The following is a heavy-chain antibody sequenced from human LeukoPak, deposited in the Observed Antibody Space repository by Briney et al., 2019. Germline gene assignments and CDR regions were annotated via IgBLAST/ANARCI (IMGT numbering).Heavy chain of an antibody. CDR1: GFTFSNYW. D-gene: IGHD3-3*01. CDR2: IKPDGSAG. Sequence: GSLRLSCVASGFTFSNYWMSWVRQAPGKGLQWVANIKPDGSAGYYVDSVRGRFTISRDNAKISLYLQMNSLRVEDTAVYFCVPHFGVGNNINHWGQGTLDTVSS. V-gene: IGHV3-7*01. CDR3: VPHFGVGNNINH. J-gene: IGHJ5*02.